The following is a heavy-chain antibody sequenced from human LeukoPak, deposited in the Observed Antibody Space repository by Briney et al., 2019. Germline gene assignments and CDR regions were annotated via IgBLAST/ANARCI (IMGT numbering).Heavy chain of an antibody. V-gene: IGHV3-21*01. Sequence: PGGSLRLSCAASGFTFSSYSMNWVRQAPGKGLEWVSSISSSGSYIYDADSMKGRFTISRDNAKNSLYLQMNSLRAEDTAVYYCAELGITMIGGVWGKGTTVTISS. D-gene: IGHD3-10*02. J-gene: IGHJ6*04. CDR3: AELGITMIGGV. CDR1: GFTFSSYS. CDR2: ISSSGSYI.